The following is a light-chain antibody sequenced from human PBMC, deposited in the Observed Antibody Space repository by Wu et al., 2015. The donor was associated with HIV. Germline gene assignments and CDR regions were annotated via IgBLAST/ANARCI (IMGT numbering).Light chain of an antibody. CDR2: DAS. Sequence: ESVLTQSPATLSLSPGERATLSCRASQSVSSYLAWYQQKPGQAPRLLIYDASNRATGIPARFSGSGSGTDFTLTISSLEPEDFAVYYCQQPSNWPLTFGQGTRLEIK. CDR1: QSVSSY. V-gene: IGKV3-11*01. J-gene: IGKJ5*01. CDR3: QQPSNWPLT.